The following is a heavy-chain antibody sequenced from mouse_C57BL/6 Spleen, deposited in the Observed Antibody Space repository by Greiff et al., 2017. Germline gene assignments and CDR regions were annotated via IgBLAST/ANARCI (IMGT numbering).Heavy chain of an antibody. CDR1: GFTFSSYA. J-gene: IGHJ1*03. CDR2: ISDGGSYT. V-gene: IGHV5-4*03. Sequence: EVKLVESGGGLVKPGGSLKLSCAASGFTFSSYAMSWVRQTPEKRLEWVATISDGGSYTYYPDNVKGRFTISRDNAKNNLYLQMSHLKSEDTAMYYCARGSTTVVATRHFDVWGTGTTVTVSS. CDR3: ARGSTTVVATRHFDV. D-gene: IGHD1-1*01.